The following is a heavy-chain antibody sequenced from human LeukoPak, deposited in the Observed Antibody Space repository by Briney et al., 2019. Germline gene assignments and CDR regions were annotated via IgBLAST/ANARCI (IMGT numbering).Heavy chain of an antibody. J-gene: IGHJ4*02. Sequence: SETLSLTCTVSGGSVSSYYWSWMRQPPGKGLEWIGYIHYSGKTYHNPSLRSRVTISVDTSRNQFSLKLSSVTAADTAVYYCASLAYAGNARLDYWGQGTLVTVSS. CDR3: ASLAYAGNARLDY. CDR2: IHYSGKT. D-gene: IGHD4-23*01. V-gene: IGHV4-59*02. CDR1: GGSVSSYY.